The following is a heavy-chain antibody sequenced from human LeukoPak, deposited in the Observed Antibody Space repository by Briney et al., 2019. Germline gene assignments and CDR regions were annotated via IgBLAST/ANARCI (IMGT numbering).Heavy chain of an antibody. CDR2: IIPLLGIA. Sequence: GASVKVSCKASGDTLNSYAISWVRQAPGQGLEWMGRIIPLLGIANYAQKFQGRVTISADKSTSTAYMELSSLRPEDTAVYYCATVPTTVTTSANFDYWGQGTLVTVSS. CDR1: GDTLNSYA. V-gene: IGHV1-69*04. CDR3: ATVPTTVTTSANFDY. D-gene: IGHD4-17*01. J-gene: IGHJ4*02.